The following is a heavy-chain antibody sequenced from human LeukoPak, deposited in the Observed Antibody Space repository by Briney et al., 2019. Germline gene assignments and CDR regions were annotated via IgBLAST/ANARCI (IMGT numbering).Heavy chain of an antibody. CDR1: GFTFSSYS. Sequence: PGGSLRLSCAASGFTFSSYSMNWVRQAPGKGLEWVSSISSSSSYIYYADSVKGRFTISRDNAKNSLYLQMNSLRAEDTAVYYCARDLGIAAADDYWGQGTLVTVSS. CDR3: ARDLGIAAADDY. V-gene: IGHV3-21*01. J-gene: IGHJ4*02. D-gene: IGHD6-13*01. CDR2: ISSSSSYI.